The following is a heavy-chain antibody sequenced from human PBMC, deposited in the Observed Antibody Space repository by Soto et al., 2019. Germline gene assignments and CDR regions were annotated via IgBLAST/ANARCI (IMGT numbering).Heavy chain of an antibody. CDR2: INHSGST. J-gene: IGHJ6*02. CDR3: ARFPGYLAMTLYYYYGMDV. Sequence: SETLSLTCTVYGGSFRGYYWSWIRQPPGKGLEWIGEINHSGSTNYNPSLKSRVTISVDTSKNQFSLKLSSVTAADTAVYYCARFPGYLAMTLYYYYGMDVWGQGTTVTVSS. CDR1: GGSFRGYY. V-gene: IGHV4-34*01. D-gene: IGHD2-2*03.